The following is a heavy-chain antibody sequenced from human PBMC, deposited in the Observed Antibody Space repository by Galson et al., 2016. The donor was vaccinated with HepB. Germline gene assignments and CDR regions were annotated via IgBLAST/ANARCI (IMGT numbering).Heavy chain of an antibody. D-gene: IGHD3-10*01. CDR2: INHSGST. J-gene: IGHJ6*02. V-gene: IGHV4-34*01. CDR3: AMRGQLWSGGYYYYGMDV. Sequence: SETLSLTCAVYGESLSGYYWSWIRQPPGKGLEWIGEINHSGSTNYYPSLKSRVTISVDTSKNQFSLKVSSVTAADTAVYYCAMRGQLWSGGYYYYGMDVWGQVTTVTVSS. CDR1: GESLSGYY.